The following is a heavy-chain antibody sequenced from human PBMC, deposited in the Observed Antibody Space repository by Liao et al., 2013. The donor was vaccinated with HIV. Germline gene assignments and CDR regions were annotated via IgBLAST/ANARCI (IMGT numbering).Heavy chain of an antibody. D-gene: IGHD3-22*01. J-gene: IGHJ4*02. V-gene: IGHV4-61*02. Sequence: QVQLQESGPGLVKPSQTLSLTCTVSGGSISGGTYYWTWIRQPAGKGLEWIGRIYTGGSTSYNPSLKSRVTISVDTSRNQFSLKLSSVTAADTAVYYCARASVIVVVEYFDYWGQGTLVTVSS. CDR2: IYTGGST. CDR1: GGSISGGTYY. CDR3: ARASVIVVVEYFDY.